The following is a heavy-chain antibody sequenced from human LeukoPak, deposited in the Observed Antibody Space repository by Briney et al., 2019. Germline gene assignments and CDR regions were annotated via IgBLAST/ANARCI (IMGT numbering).Heavy chain of an antibody. CDR1: GGSFSGYS. CDR2: INNSGST. Sequence: SQTLSLTCAVYGGSFSGYSWSWIRQPPGKGMGWNGEINNSGSTNNNPNLKSRVPISVATSKNQFSLKLSSVTAADAAVYYCPRSPAGGSPIGSWGQGTLVTVSS. J-gene: IGHJ5*02. D-gene: IGHD3-16*01. CDR3: PRSPAGGSPIGS. V-gene: IGHV4-34*01.